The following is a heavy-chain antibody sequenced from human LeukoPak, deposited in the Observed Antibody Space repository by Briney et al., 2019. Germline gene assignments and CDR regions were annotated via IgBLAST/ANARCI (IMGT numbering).Heavy chain of an antibody. V-gene: IGHV3-48*01. CDR2: IGNGGHII. CDR1: EFTFTTYT. CDR3: ARDLFQQALDY. J-gene: IGHJ4*02. Sequence: GGSLRLSCVASEFTFTTYTMSWVRQAPGKGLEWVSYIGNGGHIIYYADSVKGRFTISRDDAQNSLYLQLNRLRPEDTAVYYCARDLFQQALDYWGQGTLVTVSS.